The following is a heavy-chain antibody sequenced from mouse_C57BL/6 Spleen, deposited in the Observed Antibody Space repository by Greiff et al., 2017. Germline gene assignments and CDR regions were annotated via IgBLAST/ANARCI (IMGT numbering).Heavy chain of an antibody. Sequence: ESGPGLVKPSQSLSLTCSVTGYSITSGYSWNWIRQFPGNKLEWMGYISYDGSNNYNPSLKNRISITRDTSKNQFFLKLNSVTTEETATYYCARDHSSGYWLAYLGQGTLVTVSA. CDR2: ISYDGSN. J-gene: IGHJ3*01. CDR3: ARDHSSGYWLAY. CDR1: GYSITSGYS. D-gene: IGHD3-2*02. V-gene: IGHV3-6*01.